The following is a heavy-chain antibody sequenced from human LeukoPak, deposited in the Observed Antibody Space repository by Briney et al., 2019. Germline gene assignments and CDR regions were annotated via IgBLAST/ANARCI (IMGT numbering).Heavy chain of an antibody. J-gene: IGHJ4*02. D-gene: IGHD1-26*01. CDR3: VRDRGTYRPIDY. V-gene: IGHV3-74*01. Sequence: PGGSLRLSCAASGFTFSSYWMHWVRQAPGKGLVWVSRINTDGSSTSYADSVKGRFTISRDNAQNSLYLQMNSLRAEDTAIYYCVRDRGTYRPIDYWGQGTLVTDSS. CDR2: INTDGSST. CDR1: GFTFSSYW.